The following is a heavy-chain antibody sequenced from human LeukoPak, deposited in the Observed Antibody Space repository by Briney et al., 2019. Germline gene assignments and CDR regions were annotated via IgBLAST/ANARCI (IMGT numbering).Heavy chain of an antibody. CDR1: GFTFNDYA. D-gene: IGHD6-19*01. CDR2: ISWNSGSI. Sequence: PGGSLRLSCAASGFTFNDYAMHWVRQAPGKGLEWVSGISWNSGSIGYADSVKGRFTISRDNAKNSLYLQMNSLRAEDTALYYCAKDTEEAVAGLFDYWGQGTLVTVSS. J-gene: IGHJ4*02. CDR3: AKDTEEAVAGLFDY. V-gene: IGHV3-9*01.